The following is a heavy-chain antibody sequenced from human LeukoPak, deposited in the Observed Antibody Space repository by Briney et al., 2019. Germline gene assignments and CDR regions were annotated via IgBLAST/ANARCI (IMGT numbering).Heavy chain of an antibody. CDR1: GDSVTSYSGA. D-gene: IGHD6-13*01. Sequence: SQTLSLTCAISGDSVTSYSGAWHWIRQSPSRGLEWLGRTYYRSKWYPEYAASVKSRITINADTFKNQFSLHLNSVTPEDTAVYYCARDGDSSYTSWYSWFDPWGQGTLVTVSS. J-gene: IGHJ5*02. CDR2: TYYRSKWYP. CDR3: ARDGDSSYTSWYSWFDP. V-gene: IGHV6-1*01.